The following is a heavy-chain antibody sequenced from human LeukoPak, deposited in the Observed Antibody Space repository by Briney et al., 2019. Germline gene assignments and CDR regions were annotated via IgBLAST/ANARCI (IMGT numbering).Heavy chain of an antibody. CDR2: IIPIFGTA. V-gene: IGHV1-69*05. CDR1: GGTFSSYA. CDR3: ARGIAVAGTGEFDY. J-gene: IGHJ4*02. D-gene: IGHD6-19*01. Sequence: GASVKVSYKASGGTFSSYAISWVRQAPGQGLEWMGGIIPIFGTANYAQKFQGRVTITTDESTSTAYMELSSLRSEDTAVYYCARGIAVAGTGEFDYWGQGTLVTVSS.